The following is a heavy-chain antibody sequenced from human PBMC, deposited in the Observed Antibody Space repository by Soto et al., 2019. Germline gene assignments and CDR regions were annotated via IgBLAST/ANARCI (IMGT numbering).Heavy chain of an antibody. V-gene: IGHV4-31*03. CDR1: GGSISSGGYY. CDR2: IYYSGNT. CDR3: ARDQKIAAAGFDL. J-gene: IGHJ2*01. D-gene: IGHD6-13*01. Sequence: QVPLQESGPGLVKPSQTLSLPCTDSGGSISSGGYYWSWIRQHPGKRLEWIGYIYYSGNTYYNPSLRSRVTISADTSKNQFSLKRSSVTAAGTAVYYCARDQKIAAAGFDLWGRGTLVTVSS.